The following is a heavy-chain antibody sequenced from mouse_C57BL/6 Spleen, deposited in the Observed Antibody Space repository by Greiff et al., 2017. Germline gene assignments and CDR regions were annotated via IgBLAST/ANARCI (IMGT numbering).Heavy chain of an antibody. CDR1: GYSITSGYY. CDR3: ARASSGTLFAY. D-gene: IGHD4-1*01. CDR2: ISYDGSN. V-gene: IGHV3-6*01. J-gene: IGHJ3*01. Sequence: EVQLQQSGPGLVKPSQSLSLTCSVTGYSITSGYYWNWIRQFPGNKLEWMGYISYDGSNNYNPSLKNRISITRDTSKNQFFLKLNSVTTEDTATYYCARASSGTLFAYWGQGTLVTVSA.